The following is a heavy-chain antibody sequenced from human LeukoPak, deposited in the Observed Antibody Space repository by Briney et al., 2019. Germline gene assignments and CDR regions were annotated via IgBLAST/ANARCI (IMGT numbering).Heavy chain of an antibody. CDR3: ARGWRAGTDFDY. J-gene: IGHJ4*02. D-gene: IGHD3-10*01. CDR1: RFTPSDYE. Sequence: VGSLRLSPAPSRFTPSDYEMNWVRPAPGKGREWVSYINSGVYRVHSTDSVEGRFTVSRDNAKNSLYLQMNGLRADDSDGYYCARGWRAGTDFDYWGQGTLVTVSS. V-gene: IGHV3-48*03. CDR2: INSGVYRV.